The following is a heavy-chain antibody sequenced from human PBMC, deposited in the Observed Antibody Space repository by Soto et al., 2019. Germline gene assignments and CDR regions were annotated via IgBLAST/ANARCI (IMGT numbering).Heavy chain of an antibody. CDR3: ARVGFIRYSSSHYYYGMDV. D-gene: IGHD6-19*01. J-gene: IGHJ6*02. V-gene: IGHV6-1*01. CDR2: TYYRSKWYN. Sequence: PSRTLSLTCAISGDSVSSNSAAWNWIRQSPSRGLEWLGRTYYRSKWYNDYAVSVKSRITINPDTSKNQFSLQLNSVTPEDTAVYYCARVGFIRYSSSHYYYGMDVWGQGTPVTVSS. CDR1: GDSVSSNSAA.